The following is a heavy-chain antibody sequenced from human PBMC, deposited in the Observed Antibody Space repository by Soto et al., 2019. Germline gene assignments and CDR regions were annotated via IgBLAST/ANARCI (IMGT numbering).Heavy chain of an antibody. CDR2: TSASGGSP. CDR3: AXGVSXXXXQDYFDC. J-gene: IGHJ4*02. CDR1: GFTFSSYT. V-gene: IGHV3-23*01. Sequence: EVQLLESGGGLVQPGGSLRLSCAASGFTFSSYTMSXXXXXXXXXXXXISATSASGGSPYYADSVKGRFTISRDNSKXXXXLXXXXXXXXXXXVXYCAXGVSXXXXQDYFDCWGQGSLVTVSA. D-gene: IGHD1-20*01.